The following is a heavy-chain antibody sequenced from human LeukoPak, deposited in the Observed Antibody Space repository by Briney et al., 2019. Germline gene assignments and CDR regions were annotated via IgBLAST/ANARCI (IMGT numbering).Heavy chain of an antibody. Sequence: GGSLRLSCAASGSTFSNYAMSWVRQAPGKGLEWVSAISGSGGSTYNADSVKGRFTISRDNSKNTLYLQMNSLRAEDTAVYYCAKAWGPYCSSTSCPAGNWGQGTLVTVSS. CDR1: GSTFSNYA. V-gene: IGHV3-23*01. CDR3: AKAWGPYCSSTSCPAGN. D-gene: IGHD2-2*01. CDR2: ISGSGGST. J-gene: IGHJ4*02.